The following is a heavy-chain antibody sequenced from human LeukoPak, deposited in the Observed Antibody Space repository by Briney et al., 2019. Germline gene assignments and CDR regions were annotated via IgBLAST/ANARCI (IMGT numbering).Heavy chain of an antibody. Sequence: GGSLRLSCAASGFTFDDYAMSWVRQTLGKGLEWVSAISASAGNTYYADSVKGRLTVPRDNSKNTLFLQMSRLRAEDTAVYYCAKGDRYSFGSGYFDYWGQGTLVTVSS. D-gene: IGHD3-10*01. CDR1: GFTFDDYA. J-gene: IGHJ4*02. CDR2: ISASAGNT. CDR3: AKGDRYSFGSGYFDY. V-gene: IGHV3-23*01.